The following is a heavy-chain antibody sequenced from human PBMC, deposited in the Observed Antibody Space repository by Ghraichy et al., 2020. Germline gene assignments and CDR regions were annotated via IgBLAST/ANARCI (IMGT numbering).Heavy chain of an antibody. CDR3: ARLDYDFWSRYLNWFDP. V-gene: IGHV1-69*13. Sequence: SVKVSCKASGGTFSSYVISWVRQAPGQGLEWMGGIIPIFGTATYAQKFQGRVTITADESTSTAYMELSSLRSEDTAVYYCARLDYDFWSRYLNWFDPWGQGTLVTVSS. J-gene: IGHJ5*02. CDR2: IIPIFGTA. D-gene: IGHD3-3*01. CDR1: GGTFSSYV.